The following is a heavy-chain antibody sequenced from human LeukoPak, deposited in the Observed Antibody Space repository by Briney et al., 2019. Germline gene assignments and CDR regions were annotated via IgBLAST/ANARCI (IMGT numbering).Heavy chain of an antibody. CDR3: ATITDYGGNSGYFDY. J-gene: IGHJ4*02. Sequence: GESLKISCKGSGYSFTSYWIGWVRQMPGKGREWMGIIYPGDSDTRYSTSFQGQVTISADKSISTAYLQWSSLKASDTAMYYCATITDYGGNSGYFDYWGQGTLVTVSS. CDR2: IYPGDSDT. V-gene: IGHV5-51*01. CDR1: GYSFTSYW. D-gene: IGHD4-23*01.